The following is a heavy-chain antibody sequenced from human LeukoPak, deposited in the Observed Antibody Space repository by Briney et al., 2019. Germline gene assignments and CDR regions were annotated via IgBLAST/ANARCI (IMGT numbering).Heavy chain of an antibody. D-gene: IGHD6-13*01. Sequence: RSGGSLRLSCAASGFTFSSYAMSWVRQAPGKGLEWVSAISGSGGSTYYADSVKGRFTISRDNSKNTLYLQMNSLRAEDTAVYYCAKSPRIAALYYYMDVWGKGTTVTVSS. CDR1: GFTFSSYA. CDR2: ISGSGGST. J-gene: IGHJ6*03. CDR3: AKSPRIAALYYYMDV. V-gene: IGHV3-23*01.